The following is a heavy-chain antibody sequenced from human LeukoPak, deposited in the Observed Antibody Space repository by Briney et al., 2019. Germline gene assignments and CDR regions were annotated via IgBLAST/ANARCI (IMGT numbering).Heavy chain of an antibody. D-gene: IGHD3-16*02. CDR2: IKQDGSEK. CDR3: ARRSYRGVIGVYYYYYMDV. Sequence: GGSLRLSCVASGFSFNTYWMSWVRQAPGKGLEWVANIKQDGSEKYYVDSVKGRSTISRDNAKNSVYLQMNRLRVEDTAVYYCARRSYRGVIGVYYYYYMDVWGKGTPVTVSS. CDR1: GFSFNTYW. V-gene: IGHV3-7*01. J-gene: IGHJ6*03.